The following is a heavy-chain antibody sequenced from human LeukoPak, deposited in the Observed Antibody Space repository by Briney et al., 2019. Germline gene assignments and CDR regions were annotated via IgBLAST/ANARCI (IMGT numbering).Heavy chain of an antibody. D-gene: IGHD2-2*01. V-gene: IGHV1-46*03. Sequence: GASVKVSCKASGYTLNSYSMQRVRQAPGQGLEWMGIINPSGGSTRYGQKFQGRVTMTRDTSTSTVYMELRSLRSEDTAVYYCVRNGSSDYGDYWGQGTLVTVSS. CDR1: GYTLNSYS. J-gene: IGHJ4*02. CDR2: INPSGGST. CDR3: VRNGSSDYGDY.